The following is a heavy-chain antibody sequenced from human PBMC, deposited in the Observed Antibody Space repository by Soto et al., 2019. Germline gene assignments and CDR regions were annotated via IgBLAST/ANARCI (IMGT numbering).Heavy chain of an antibody. Sequence: QVKLVQSGAEVRKPGASVKVSCKASGYTFFNYGITWVRQAPGQGLEWMGWVSGYNGHTNYAQKFEGRVTMTRDISTTTAYMELRNLRSDDTAVYYCARLVGPTSSDNWFDPWGLGILVTVSS. CDR1: GYTFFNYG. CDR2: VSGYNGHT. CDR3: ARLVGPTSSDNWFDP. D-gene: IGHD1-26*01. V-gene: IGHV1-18*01. J-gene: IGHJ5*02.